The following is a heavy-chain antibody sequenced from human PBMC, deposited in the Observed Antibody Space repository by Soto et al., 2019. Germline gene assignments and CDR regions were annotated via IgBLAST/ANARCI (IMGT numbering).Heavy chain of an antibody. CDR1: GFTFSSYA. Sequence: PGGSLRLSCSASGFTFSSYAMHWVRQAPGKGLEYVSAISSNGGSTYYADSVKGRFTISRDNSKNTLYLQMSSLRAEDTAVYYCVKDSGYYDILTGYYPTYYFDYWGQGTLVTVS. CDR3: VKDSGYYDILTGYYPTYYFDY. J-gene: IGHJ4*02. D-gene: IGHD3-9*01. CDR2: ISSNGGST. V-gene: IGHV3-64D*06.